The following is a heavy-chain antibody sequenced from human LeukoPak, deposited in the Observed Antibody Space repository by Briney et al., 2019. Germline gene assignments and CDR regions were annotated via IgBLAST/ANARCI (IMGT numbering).Heavy chain of an antibody. CDR2: IDYSGSA. Sequence: SETLSLTCIVSGGSISNSSYYWGWIRQPPGKGLEWIGSIDYSGSAYYNPSLKSRVTISVDTSKNQFSLKLTSVTAADTAVYYCARHWVVTPNYWGQGTLVTVSS. CDR1: GGSISNSSYY. CDR3: ARHWVVTPNY. D-gene: IGHD4-23*01. V-gene: IGHV4-39*01. J-gene: IGHJ4*02.